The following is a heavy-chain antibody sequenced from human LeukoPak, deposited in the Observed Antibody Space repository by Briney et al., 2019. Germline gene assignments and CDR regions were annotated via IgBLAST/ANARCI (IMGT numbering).Heavy chain of an antibody. CDR1: GYTFTSYD. J-gene: IGHJ4*02. V-gene: IGHV1-8*03. Sequence: GASVKVSCKASGYTFTSYDINWVRQATGQGLEWMEYMNPNSGNTGYAQKFQGRVTITTNTSTSTAYMELSSLRSDDTAVYYCAREGSDYWGQGTLVTVSS. CDR2: MNPNSGNT. CDR3: AREGSDY.